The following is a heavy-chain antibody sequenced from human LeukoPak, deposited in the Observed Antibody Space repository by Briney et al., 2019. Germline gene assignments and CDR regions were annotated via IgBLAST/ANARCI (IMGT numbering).Heavy chain of an antibody. CDR3: ARVGYYDSSGSDY. D-gene: IGHD3-22*01. CDR2: INWNGGST. V-gene: IGHV3-20*04. CDR1: GFTFSSYW. Sequence: GGSLRLSCAASGFTFSSYWMHWVRQAPGKGLEWVSGINWNGGSTGYADSVKGRFTISRDNAKNSLYLQMNSLRAEDTALYYCARVGYYDSSGSDYWGQGTLVTVSS. J-gene: IGHJ4*02.